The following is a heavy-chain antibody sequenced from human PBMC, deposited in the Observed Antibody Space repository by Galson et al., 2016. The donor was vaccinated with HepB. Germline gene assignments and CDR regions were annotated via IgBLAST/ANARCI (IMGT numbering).Heavy chain of an antibody. CDR1: GDSVSSNG. CDR3: ARGWLGGNGFDH. D-gene: IGHD4-23*01. Sequence: CAISGDSVSSNGWNRIRQSPSRGLEWLGRTYYRSKWYNDYAVSVKSRITINPDTSKNQFSLQLNSVTPEDTAVYFCARGWLGGNGFDHWGQGILVTVSS. J-gene: IGHJ4*02. CDR2: TYYRSKWYN. V-gene: IGHV6-1*01.